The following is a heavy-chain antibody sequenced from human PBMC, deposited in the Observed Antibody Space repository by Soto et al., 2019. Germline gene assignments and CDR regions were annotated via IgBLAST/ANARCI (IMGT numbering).Heavy chain of an antibody. J-gene: IGHJ6*02. D-gene: IGHD6-13*01. Sequence: ASETLSLTCTVSGGSISSYYWSWIRQPPGKGLEWIGYIYYSGSTNYNPSLKSRVTISVDTSKNQFSLKLSSVTAADTAVYYCARSGYSSSWYGYYYYGMDVWGQGTTVTVSS. CDR3: ARSGYSSSWYGYYYYGMDV. V-gene: IGHV4-59*01. CDR2: IYYSGST. CDR1: GGSISSYY.